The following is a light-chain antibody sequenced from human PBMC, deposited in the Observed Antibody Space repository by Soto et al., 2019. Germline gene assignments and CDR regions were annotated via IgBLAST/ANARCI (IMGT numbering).Light chain of an antibody. J-gene: IGLJ3*02. Sequence: QSVLTQPPSVSGAPGQRVTISRTGSSSNIGAGYDVHWYQQLPGTAPKLLIYGNGNRPSGVPDRFSGSKSGTSASLAITGLQAEDETDYYCLSYDSSLSGWVFGGGTKLTVL. CDR1: SSNIGAGYD. CDR2: GNG. V-gene: IGLV1-40*01. CDR3: LSYDSSLSGWV.